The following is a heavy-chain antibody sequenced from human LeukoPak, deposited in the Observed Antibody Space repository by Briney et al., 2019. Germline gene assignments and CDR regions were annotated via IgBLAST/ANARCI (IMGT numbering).Heavy chain of an antibody. CDR3: ARGGSYLSAFDI. Sequence: GGSLTLSCAASGFTVSNNYMRWVRQAPGKGLEWVSLIYSGGSTFYADSVKGRFTISRDNSKNTLYLQMNSLRAEDTAVYYCARGGSYLSAFDIWGQGTMVTVSS. CDR1: GFTVSNNY. V-gene: IGHV3-53*01. D-gene: IGHD1-26*01. J-gene: IGHJ3*02. CDR2: IYSGGST.